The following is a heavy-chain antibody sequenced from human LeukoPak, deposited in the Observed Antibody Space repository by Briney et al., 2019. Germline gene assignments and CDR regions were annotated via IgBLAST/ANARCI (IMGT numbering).Heavy chain of an antibody. D-gene: IGHD3-10*01. Sequence: GASVKVSCKASGYTFTSYDINWVRQATGQGMEWMGWMNPNSDNTGYAQKVQGRVTMTRNTYISTAYMELSSLRSEDTAVYYCARALWFGELLFDYWGQGTLVTVSS. V-gene: IGHV1-8*01. CDR3: ARALWFGELLFDY. CDR1: GYTFTSYD. J-gene: IGHJ4*02. CDR2: MNPNSDNT.